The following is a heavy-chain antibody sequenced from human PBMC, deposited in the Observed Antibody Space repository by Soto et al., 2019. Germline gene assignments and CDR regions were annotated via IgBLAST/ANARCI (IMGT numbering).Heavy chain of an antibody. CDR1: GYTFTNYG. Sequence: QVQLVQSGAEVKKPGASVKVSCKASGYTFTNYGISWVRQAPGQGLEWMGWISAYNGNTKYAQKLQGRVTTTTDTXTXSAYMELRRLRSDDTAVYYCARGRGEYYDYVWGSYRYTGIDYWGQGTLVTVSS. D-gene: IGHD3-16*02. V-gene: IGHV1-18*01. J-gene: IGHJ4*02. CDR2: ISAYNGNT. CDR3: ARGRGEYYDYVWGSYRYTGIDY.